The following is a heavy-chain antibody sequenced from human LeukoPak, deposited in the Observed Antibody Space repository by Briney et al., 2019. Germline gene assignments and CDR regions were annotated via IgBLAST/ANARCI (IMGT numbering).Heavy chain of an antibody. V-gene: IGHV3-48*01. D-gene: IGHD1-14*01. J-gene: IGHJ4*02. CDR3: ARSGDY. Sequence: GGSLRLSCAASGFTFSSSPMNWVRQAPGKGLEWVSYISSSSTIYYADSVKGRFTISRDNAKNSLYLQMNSLRVEDTAVYYGARSGDYWGQGTLVTVSS. CDR2: ISSSSTI. CDR1: GFTFSSSP.